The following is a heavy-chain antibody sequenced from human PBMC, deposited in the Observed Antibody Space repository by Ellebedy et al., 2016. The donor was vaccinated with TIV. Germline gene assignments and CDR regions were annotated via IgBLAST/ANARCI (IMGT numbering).Heavy chain of an antibody. Sequence: SLKISCAASGFTFGDYYMYWVRQAPGKGLEWVSGISKNSGSVGYADPVKGRFTISRDNSNNTLYLQMNRLRSADTAVYYCARDGEHRRGYNYAYFDSWGQGTLVTVSS. D-gene: IGHD5-18*01. V-gene: IGHV3-9*01. CDR1: GFTFGDYY. CDR2: ISKNSGSV. CDR3: ARDGEHRRGYNYAYFDS. J-gene: IGHJ4*02.